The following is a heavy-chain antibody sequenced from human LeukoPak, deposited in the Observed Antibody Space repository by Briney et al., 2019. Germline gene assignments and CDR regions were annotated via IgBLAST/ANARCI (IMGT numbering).Heavy chain of an antibody. CDR3: ARVWSSGYSLDY. CDR2: VYHSGST. J-gene: IGHJ4*02. D-gene: IGHD3-22*01. Sequence: SETLSLTCTVSGYSLSSAYYWAWIRQPPGKGLEWIGSVYHSGSTYYNPSLKSRVTISVDTSKNQFSLKLSSVTAADTAVYYCARVWSSGYSLDYWGQGTLVTVSS. V-gene: IGHV4-38-2*02. CDR1: GYSLSSAYY.